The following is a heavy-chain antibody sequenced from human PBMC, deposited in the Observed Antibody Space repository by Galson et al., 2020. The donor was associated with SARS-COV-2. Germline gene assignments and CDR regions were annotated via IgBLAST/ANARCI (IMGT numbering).Heavy chain of an antibody. D-gene: IGHD5-12*01. CDR3: AKVGGMAKIRPVYYFDY. J-gene: IGHJ4*02. V-gene: IGHV3-23*01. CDR1: GFTFSSYA. Sequence: GGSLRLSCAASGFTFSSYAMSWVRQAPGQGLEWVSAISGSGGSTYYADPVKGRFTISRDNSKNTLYLQMNSLRAEDTAVYYCAKVGGMAKIRPVYYFDYWGQGTLVTVSA. CDR2: ISGSGGST.